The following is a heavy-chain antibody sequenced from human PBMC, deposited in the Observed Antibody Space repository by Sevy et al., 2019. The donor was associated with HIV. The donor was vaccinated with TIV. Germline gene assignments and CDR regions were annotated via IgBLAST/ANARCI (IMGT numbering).Heavy chain of an antibody. CDR3: ARGLVYYFDS. CDR1: GDSISSYY. Sequence: SETLSLTCTLSGDSISSYYSTWVRQPPGKGLEWIGYLYYSGITNYNPSLKSRVTISIDTSKNQFSLKLSSVTAADTAVYYCARGLVYYFDSWCQGTLVTVSS. V-gene: IGHV4-59*08. CDR2: LYYSGIT. J-gene: IGHJ4*02. D-gene: IGHD4-17*01.